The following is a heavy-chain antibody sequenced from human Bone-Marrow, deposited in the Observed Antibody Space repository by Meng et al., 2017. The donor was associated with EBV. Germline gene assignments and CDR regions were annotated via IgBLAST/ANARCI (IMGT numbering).Heavy chain of an antibody. Sequence: EPRVETACVFVQPRGSIRISCACSGFVFSSYWMHWVRQAPVKGLMGVTRINSDGCSPDYADSVKGRFNISRDNATNTLYLQMSSLRAEDTAVYYCARTTELCFDYWGQGTLVTVSS. CDR1: GFVFSSYW. D-gene: IGHD4-17*01. J-gene: IGHJ4*02. CDR2: INSDGCSP. CDR3: ARTTELCFDY. V-gene: IGHV3-74*01.